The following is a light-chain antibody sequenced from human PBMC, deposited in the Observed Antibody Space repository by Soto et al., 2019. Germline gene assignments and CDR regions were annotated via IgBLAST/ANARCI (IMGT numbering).Light chain of an antibody. V-gene: IGLV1-44*01. Sequence: QSVLTQPPSASGTPGQRVTISCSASSSNIGTNSVNWYQQLPGTAPKLLIYINNQRPSGVPDRFSGSRSGTSASLAISGLQSEDEADYYCASWDDSLNAQGVVGSGTKVTFL. CDR1: SSNIGTNS. J-gene: IGLJ1*01. CDR2: INN. CDR3: ASWDDSLNAQGV.